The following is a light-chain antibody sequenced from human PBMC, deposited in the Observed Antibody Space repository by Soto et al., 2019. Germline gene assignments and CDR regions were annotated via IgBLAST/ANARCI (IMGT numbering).Light chain of an antibody. CDR1: QTIGRNY. V-gene: IGKV3-20*01. CDR3: QQYASSPLLT. Sequence: DIVLTQSPGTLSLSPGETATLSCRASQTIGRNYLAWYQQKPGQAPRLLIFGTSTRATGIPDRFSGSGSGTDFTLSISRLEPEDLAVYYCQQYASSPLLTVGGGNKVDIK. CDR2: GTS. J-gene: IGKJ4*01.